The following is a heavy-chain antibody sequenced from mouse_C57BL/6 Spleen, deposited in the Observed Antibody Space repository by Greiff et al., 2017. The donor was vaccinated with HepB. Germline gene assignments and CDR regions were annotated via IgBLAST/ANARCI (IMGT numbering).Heavy chain of an antibody. J-gene: IGHJ2*01. CDR3: ARADYYGSSYYFDY. V-gene: IGHV1-66*01. CDR1: GYSFTSYY. D-gene: IGHD1-1*01. Sequence: VQGVESGPELVKPGASVKISCKASGYSFTSYYIHWVKQRPGQGLEWIGWIYPGSGNTKYNEKFKGKATLTADTSSSTAYMQLSSLTSEDSAVYYCARADYYGSSYYFDYWGQGTTLTVSS. CDR2: IYPGSGNT.